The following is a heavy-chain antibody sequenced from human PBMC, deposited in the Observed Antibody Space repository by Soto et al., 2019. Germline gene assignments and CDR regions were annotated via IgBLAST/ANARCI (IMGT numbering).Heavy chain of an antibody. CDR2: MNPNSGNT. CDR1: GYTFTSYD. Sequence: QVQLVQSGAEVKKPGASVKVSCKASGYTFTSYDINWVRQATGQGPEWMGWMNPNSGNTGYAQKFQGRVTMTRNTSISTAYMELSSLRSEDTAVYYCARGYGYGDYPYNWFDPWGQGTLVTVSS. D-gene: IGHD4-17*01. J-gene: IGHJ5*02. V-gene: IGHV1-8*01. CDR3: ARGYGYGDYPYNWFDP.